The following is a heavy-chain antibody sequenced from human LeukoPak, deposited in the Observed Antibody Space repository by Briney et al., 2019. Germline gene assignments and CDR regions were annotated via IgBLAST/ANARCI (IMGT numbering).Heavy chain of an antibody. CDR2: ISGSGGST. V-gene: IGHV3-23*01. Sequence: GGSLRLSCAASGFTFSSYAMSWVRQAQGRGLGWVSAISGSGGSTYYADSVKGRFTISRDNSKNTLYLQMNSLRAEDTAVYYCAKDQRVVPGANLDYWGQGTLVTVSS. CDR3: AKDQRVVPGANLDY. D-gene: IGHD2-2*01. CDR1: GFTFSSYA. J-gene: IGHJ4*02.